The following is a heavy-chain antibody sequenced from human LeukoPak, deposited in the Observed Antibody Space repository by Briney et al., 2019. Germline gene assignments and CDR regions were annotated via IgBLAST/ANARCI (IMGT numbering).Heavy chain of an antibody. CDR2: INAGNGNT. D-gene: IGHD3-3*01. CDR1: GYTFTSYA. Sequence: ASVRVSCKASGYTFTSYAMHWVRQAPGQRLEWMGWINAGNGNTKYSQKFQGRVTITRDTSASTAYMELSSLKSVDTAVYYCARDAHYDFWSGSDYWGQGTLVTVSS. CDR3: ARDAHYDFWSGSDY. J-gene: IGHJ4*02. V-gene: IGHV1-3*01.